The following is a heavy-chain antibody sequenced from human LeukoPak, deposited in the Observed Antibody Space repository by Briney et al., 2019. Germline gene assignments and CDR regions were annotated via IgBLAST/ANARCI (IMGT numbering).Heavy chain of an antibody. V-gene: IGHV3-30*18. CDR2: ISYDGSNK. J-gene: IGHJ6*02. Sequence: GGSLRLSCAASGFTSSSYGMHWVRQAPGKGLEWVAVISYDGSNKYYADSVKGRFTISRDNSKNTLYLQMNSLRAEVTAVYYCAKSSGYSSSWYHYYYGMDVWGQGTTVTVSS. D-gene: IGHD6-13*01. CDR3: AKSSGYSSSWYHYYYGMDV. CDR1: GFTSSSYG.